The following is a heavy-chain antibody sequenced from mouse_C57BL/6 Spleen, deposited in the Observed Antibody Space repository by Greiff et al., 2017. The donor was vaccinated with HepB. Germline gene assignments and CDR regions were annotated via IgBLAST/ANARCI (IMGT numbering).Heavy chain of an antibody. V-gene: IGHV1-82*01. J-gene: IGHJ2*01. CDR3: ARSTVVATGRFDY. Sequence: VKLMESGPELVKPGASVKISCKASGYAFSSSWMNWVKQRPGKGLEWIGRIYPGDGDTNYNGKFKGKATLTADKSSSTAYMQLSSLTSEDSAVYFCARSTVVATGRFDYWGQGTTLTVSS. CDR1: GYAFSSSW. CDR2: IYPGDGDT. D-gene: IGHD1-1*01.